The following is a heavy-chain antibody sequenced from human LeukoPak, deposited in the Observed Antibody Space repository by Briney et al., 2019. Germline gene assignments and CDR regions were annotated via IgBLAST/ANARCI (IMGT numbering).Heavy chain of an antibody. CDR2: IYSGGNT. V-gene: IGHV3-66*01. Sequence: GGSLRLSCAASGFTVSSNYMNWVRQAPGKGLEWVSMIYSGGNTFYTDSVKGRFIISRDNSKNTLDLQMNSLRAEDTAVYYCARVNPQRPDCSSTSCFVDAFDIWGQGTMVTVSS. CDR3: ARVNPQRPDCSSTSCFVDAFDI. J-gene: IGHJ3*02. D-gene: IGHD2-2*01. CDR1: GFTVSSNY.